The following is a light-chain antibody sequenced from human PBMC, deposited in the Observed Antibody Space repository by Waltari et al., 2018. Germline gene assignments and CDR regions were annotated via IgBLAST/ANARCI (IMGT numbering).Light chain of an antibody. CDR2: DVT. V-gene: IGLV2-14*03. CDR3: SSYTSSSTLVV. J-gene: IGLJ2*01. Sequence: QSALTQPASVSGSPGQSITISCTGTSSHVGGYHSVSWYQQHPGKAPKLMIYDVTNRPSGVSNRFSGSKSGNTASLTISGLQAEDEAHYYCSSYTSSSTLVVFGGGTKLTVL. CDR1: SSHVGGYHS.